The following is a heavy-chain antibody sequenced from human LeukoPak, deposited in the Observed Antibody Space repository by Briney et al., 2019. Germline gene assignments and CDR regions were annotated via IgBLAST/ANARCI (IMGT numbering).Heavy chain of an antibody. CDR1: GYTFTSYD. V-gene: IGHV7-4-1*02. CDR2: INTNTGNP. CDR3: ARRGGILRYFDWLLPTYYFDY. J-gene: IGHJ4*02. D-gene: IGHD3-9*01. Sequence: ASVKVSCKASGYTFTSYDINWVRQAPGQGLEWMGWINTNTGNPTYAQGFTGRFVFSLGTSVSTAYLQISSLKAEDTAVYYCARRGGILRYFDWLLPTYYFDYWGQGTLVTVSS.